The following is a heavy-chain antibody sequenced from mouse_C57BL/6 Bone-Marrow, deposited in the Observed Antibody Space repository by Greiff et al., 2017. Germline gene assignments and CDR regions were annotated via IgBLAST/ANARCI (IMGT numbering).Heavy chain of an antibody. CDR1: GFSLTSYG. CDR2: IGRGGST. J-gene: IGHJ4*01. V-gene: IGHV2-5*01. D-gene: IGHD2-4*01. CDR3: AETDYDGLYYYAMDY. Sequence: QVQLQQSGPGLVQPSQSLSITCTVSGFSLTSYGVHWVRQSPGKGLEWLGVIGRGGSTDYNAAFMSRLSITKDNSKSQVFFKMNSLQADDTAIYYCAETDYDGLYYYAMDYWGQGTSVTVSS.